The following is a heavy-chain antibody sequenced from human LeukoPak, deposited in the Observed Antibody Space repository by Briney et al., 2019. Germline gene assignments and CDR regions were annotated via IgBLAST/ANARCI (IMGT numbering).Heavy chain of an antibody. D-gene: IGHD5-24*01. CDR2: ISGSGGST. CDR3: AKDLRGSGYTSDY. J-gene: IGHJ4*02. CDR1: GFDFSGFS. Sequence: GGSLRLSCVVSGFDFSGFSMSWVRQAPGKGLEWVSAISGSGGSTYYADSVKGRFTISRDNSKNTLYLQMNSLRAEDTAVYYCAKDLRGSGYTSDYWGQGTLVTVSS. V-gene: IGHV3-23*01.